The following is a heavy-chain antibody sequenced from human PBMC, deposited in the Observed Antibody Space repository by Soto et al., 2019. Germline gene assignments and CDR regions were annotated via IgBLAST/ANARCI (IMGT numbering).Heavy chain of an antibody. D-gene: IGHD4-17*01. CDR1: GDSVSSNSAV. CDR3: ARSVSYGEFFHH. V-gene: IGHV6-1*01. J-gene: IGHJ1*01. Sequence: PSQTLSLTCAISGDSVSSNSAVWNWIRQSPSRGLEWLGRIYYRSEWSYSFAPSVKGRITVSPDTSKNQFSLQLNSVTPEDTGVYYCARSVSYGEFFHHWGQGTLVTVSS. CDR2: IYYRSEWSY.